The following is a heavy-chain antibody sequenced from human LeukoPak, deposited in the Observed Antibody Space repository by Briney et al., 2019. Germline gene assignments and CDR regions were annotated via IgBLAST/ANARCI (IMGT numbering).Heavy chain of an antibody. CDR1: GGSISSYY. J-gene: IGHJ4*02. V-gene: IGHV4-59*01. CDR3: ARQSITARTFDY. D-gene: IGHD6-6*01. CDR2: IYYSGST. Sequence: SETLSLTCTVSGGSISSYYWSCIRQPPGKGLEWIGYIYYSGSTNYNPSLKSRVTISVDTSKNQFSLKLSSVTAADTAVYYCARQSITARTFDYWGQGTLVTVSS.